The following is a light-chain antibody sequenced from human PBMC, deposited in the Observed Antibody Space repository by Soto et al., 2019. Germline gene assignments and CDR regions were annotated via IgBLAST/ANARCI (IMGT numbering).Light chain of an antibody. Sequence: QSVLTQPPSASGTPGQRVTISCSESSSSIGSNYIYCYQQLQGTAPKLLIYRDSHRPSGVPHRFSGANSGTSASLATIGLRSEDEADYYCAAWDDSLRGWVFGGGTKLTVL. CDR1: SSSIGSNY. V-gene: IGLV1-47*01. CDR2: RDS. J-gene: IGLJ3*02. CDR3: AAWDDSLRGWV.